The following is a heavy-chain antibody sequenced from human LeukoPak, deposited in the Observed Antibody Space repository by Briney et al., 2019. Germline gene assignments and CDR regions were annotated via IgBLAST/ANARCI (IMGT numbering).Heavy chain of an antibody. D-gene: IGHD1-14*01. V-gene: IGHV3-21*01. CDR2: ISSSSYI. Sequence: GGSLRLSCAASGFTFSSYSMNWVRQAPGKGLEWVSSISSSSYIYYADSVKGRFTISRDNAKNSLYLQMNSLRAEDTAVYYCARMAVYPLYYFDYWGQGTLVTVSS. CDR3: ARMAVYPLYYFDY. CDR1: GFTFSSYS. J-gene: IGHJ4*02.